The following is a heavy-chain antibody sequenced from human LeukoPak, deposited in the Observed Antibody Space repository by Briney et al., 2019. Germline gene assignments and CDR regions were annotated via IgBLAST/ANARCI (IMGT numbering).Heavy chain of an antibody. D-gene: IGHD1-14*01. CDR2: IYYSGTT. Sequence: PSETLSLTCTVSGGSITRGTNSWGWIRQPPGKGLEWIGSIYYSGTTYYNPSLKSRVTISIDTSKNQVSLKLTSVTATDTAVYYCARHNPYFDYWGQGTLVTVSS. V-gene: IGHV4-39*01. J-gene: IGHJ4*02. CDR3: ARHNPYFDY. CDR1: GGSITRGTNS.